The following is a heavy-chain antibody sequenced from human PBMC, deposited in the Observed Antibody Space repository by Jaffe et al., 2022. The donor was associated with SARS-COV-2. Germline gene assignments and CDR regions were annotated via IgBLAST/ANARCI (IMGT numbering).Heavy chain of an antibody. D-gene: IGHD5-18*01. CDR1: GFSFGDHA. J-gene: IGHJ4*02. Sequence: EVQLVESGGLVVPPGGSLRLSCAASGFSFGDHAMHWVRQGPGKALEWVALITWDGLFSYYEDSVKGRFTISRDNSKNSLYLQMINLRPDDTALYYCVKAAGSTDTHYLDYWGQGTLVTVSS. CDR2: ITWDGLFS. V-gene: IGHV3-43D*03. CDR3: VKAAGSTDTHYLDY.